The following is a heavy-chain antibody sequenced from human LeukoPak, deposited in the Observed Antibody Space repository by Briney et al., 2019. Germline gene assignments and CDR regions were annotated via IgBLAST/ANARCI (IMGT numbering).Heavy chain of an antibody. J-gene: IGHJ4*02. D-gene: IGHD6-13*01. CDR3: ARYRSAAAGSDYFDY. V-gene: IGHV4-4*07. Sequence: SETLSLTCTVSDGSIGSYFWSWIRQPAGKGLEWIGRIYTSGSTNYNPSLKSRVTMSIDTSKNQFSLKLSSVTAADTAVYYCARYRSAAAGSDYFDYWGQGTLVTVSS. CDR1: DGSIGSYF. CDR2: IYTSGST.